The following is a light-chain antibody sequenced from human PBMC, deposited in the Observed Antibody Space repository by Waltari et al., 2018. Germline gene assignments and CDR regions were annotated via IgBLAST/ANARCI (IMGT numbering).Light chain of an antibody. V-gene: IGKV1-39*01. Sequence: DIQMTQSPSSLSASVGDRVTITCRASENVNNYLNWYQQKPGKAPKLLIYKTSTLQSGVPSRFSGSGSGTDYTFIIDSLQSEDVATYFCQHGFGTPLTFGGETKVEI. CDR3: QHGFGTPLT. CDR1: ENVNNY. J-gene: IGKJ4*01. CDR2: KTS.